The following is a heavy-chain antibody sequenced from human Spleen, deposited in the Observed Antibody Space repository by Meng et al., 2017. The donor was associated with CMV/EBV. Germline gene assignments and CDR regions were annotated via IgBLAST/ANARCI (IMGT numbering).Heavy chain of an antibody. CDR1: GGSISSGDYY. J-gene: IGHJ4*02. CDR3: AGGPAAGISYYFDY. D-gene: IGHD6-13*01. V-gene: IGHV4-30-4*08. CDR2: IYYSGTT. Sequence: SETLSLTCTVSGGSISSGDYYWSWIRQPPGKGLEWIGYIYYSGTTYYNPSLKSRLTISVDTSKNQFSLKLTSVTAADTAVYYCAGGPAAGISYYFDYWGQGTLVTVSS.